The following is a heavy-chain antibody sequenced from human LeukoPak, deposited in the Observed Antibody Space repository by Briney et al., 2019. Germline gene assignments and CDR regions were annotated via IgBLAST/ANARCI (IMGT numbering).Heavy chain of an antibody. V-gene: IGHV1-69*13. J-gene: IGHJ3*02. Sequence: SVKVSCKASGGTFSSYAISWVRQAPGQGLEWMGAIIPIFGTAHYGQKFQGRATITADESTTTAYMDLSSLRSEDTAIYYCARSMVQLAVTDGFHIWGQGTTVTVSS. D-gene: IGHD3-10*01. CDR1: GGTFSSYA. CDR3: ARSMVQLAVTDGFHI. CDR2: IIPIFGTA.